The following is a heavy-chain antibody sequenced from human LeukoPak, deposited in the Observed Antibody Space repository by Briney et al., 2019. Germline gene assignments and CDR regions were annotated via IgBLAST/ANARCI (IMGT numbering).Heavy chain of an antibody. CDR2: IYYSGST. CDR3: ATSSTSLGAFDI. D-gene: IGHD2-2*01. Sequence: SETLSLTCTVSGGSISSYYWSWIRQPPGEGLEWIGHIYYSGSTNYNPSLKSRVTISVDTSKNQFSLKLSSVTAADTAVYYCATSSTSLGAFDIWGQGTMVTVSS. CDR1: GGSISSYY. J-gene: IGHJ3*02. V-gene: IGHV4-59*01.